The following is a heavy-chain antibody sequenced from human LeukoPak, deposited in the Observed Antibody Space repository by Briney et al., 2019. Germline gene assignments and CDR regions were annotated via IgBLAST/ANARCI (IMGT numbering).Heavy chain of an antibody. V-gene: IGHV3-53*01. CDR3: AKSIGGSYDSSGYLTY. D-gene: IGHD3-22*01. CDR1: GFTVARNY. CDR2: IYSGGST. J-gene: IGHJ4*02. Sequence: GGSLTVSRPSSGFTVARNYKSRVRQAPGKGLEWVSVIYSGGSTYYADSVKGRFTISRDNSKNTLYLQMNSLRAEDTAVYYCAKSIGGSYDSSGYLTYWGQGTLVTVSS.